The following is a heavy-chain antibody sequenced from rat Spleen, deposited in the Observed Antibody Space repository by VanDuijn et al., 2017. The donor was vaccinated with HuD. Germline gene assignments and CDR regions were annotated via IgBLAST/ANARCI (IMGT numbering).Heavy chain of an antibody. CDR2: ISIGGGNT. Sequence: EVQLVESGGGLVQPGRSLKLSCAVSGFTFSYYGMAWVRQAPTRGLEWVASISIGGGNTYYPDSVKGRFTISRDNAKSTLYLQMDSLRSEDTATYYCARHFDYFDYWGQGVMVTVSS. CDR1: GFTFSYYG. J-gene: IGHJ2*01. CDR3: ARHFDYFDY. V-gene: IGHV5S13*01.